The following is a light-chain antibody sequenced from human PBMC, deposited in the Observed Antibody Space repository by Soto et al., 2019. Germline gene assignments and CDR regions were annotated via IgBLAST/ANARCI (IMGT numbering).Light chain of an antibody. CDR3: SSYTSSSTLG. CDR2: DVS. V-gene: IGLV2-14*01. Sequence: QSALTQPASVSGSPGQSITISCTGTSSDVGGYNYVSWYQQHPGKAPKLMIYDVSNRPSGVSNRFSGSKSGNTASLTISGLQDEDEDDYCCSSYTSSSTLGFGGGTKLTVL. CDR1: SSDVGGYNY. J-gene: IGLJ2*01.